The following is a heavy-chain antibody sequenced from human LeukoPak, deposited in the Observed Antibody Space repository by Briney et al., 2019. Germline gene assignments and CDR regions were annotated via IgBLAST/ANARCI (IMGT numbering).Heavy chain of an antibody. V-gene: IGHV4-31*03. CDR2: IYYSGST. CDR1: GGSISSGGYY. Sequence: PSETLSLTCTVSGGSISSGGYYWSWIRQHPGKGLEWIGYIYYSGSTYYNPSLKSRVTISVDTSKNQFSPKLSSVTAADTAVYYCARESAYCGGDCYRSYYYYGMDVWGQGTTVTVSS. D-gene: IGHD2-21*02. CDR3: ARESAYCGGDCYRSYYYYGMDV. J-gene: IGHJ6*02.